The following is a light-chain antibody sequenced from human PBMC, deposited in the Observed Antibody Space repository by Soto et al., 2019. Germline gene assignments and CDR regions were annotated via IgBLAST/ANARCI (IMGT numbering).Light chain of an antibody. CDR2: GNS. CDR3: QSYYSSLSGSV. J-gene: IGLJ7*01. V-gene: IGLV1-40*01. CDR1: SSNIGAGYD. Sequence: QSVLTQPPSVSGAPGQRVTISCTGSSSNIGAGYDVHWYQQLPGTAPKLLIYGNSNRPSGVPDRFSGYKSDTSASLAITGLQAEDEADYYCQSYYSSLSGSVFGGGTQLTVL.